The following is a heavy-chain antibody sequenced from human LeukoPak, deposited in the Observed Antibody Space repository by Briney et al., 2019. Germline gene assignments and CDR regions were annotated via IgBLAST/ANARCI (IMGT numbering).Heavy chain of an antibody. D-gene: IGHD2-2*01. CDR1: GGSISSYS. Sequence: SETLSLTCTVSGGSISSYSWSWIRQPAGKGLEWIGRIFPSGNTNYNPSLKSRVTMSVDTSKNQFSLRLSSVTAADTAVYYCARVVVPATTGAFDIWGQGTMVTVSS. CDR3: ARVVVPATTGAFDI. CDR2: IFPSGNT. J-gene: IGHJ3*02. V-gene: IGHV4-4*07.